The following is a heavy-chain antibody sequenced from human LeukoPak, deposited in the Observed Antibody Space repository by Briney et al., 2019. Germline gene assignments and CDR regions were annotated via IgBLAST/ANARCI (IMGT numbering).Heavy chain of an antibody. D-gene: IGHD3-9*01. Sequence: SETLSLTCTVSGGSISSGDYYWSWIRQPPGKGLEWIGHVYYSGRTYYNPSLKSRLTVSVDTSKNQFSLKLSSVTAADTAVYYCARENILTGCFDYWGQGTLVTVSS. CDR2: VYYSGRT. CDR1: GGSISSGDYY. CDR3: ARENILTGCFDY. V-gene: IGHV4-30-4*08. J-gene: IGHJ4*02.